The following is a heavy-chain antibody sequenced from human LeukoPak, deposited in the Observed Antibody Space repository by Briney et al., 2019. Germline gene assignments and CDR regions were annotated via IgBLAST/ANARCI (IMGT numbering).Heavy chain of an antibody. CDR2: IAYDGSNK. J-gene: IGHJ4*02. CDR3: ARAQYSSSSLQRTPFDY. D-gene: IGHD6-6*01. V-gene: IGHV3-30-3*01. Sequence: PGRSLRLSCAASGFTFSSYAMHWVRQAPGKGLEWVAVIAYDGSNKYYADSVKGRFTISRDNSKNTLYLQMNSLRAEDTAVYYCARAQYSSSSLQRTPFDYWGQGTLVTVSS. CDR1: GFTFSSYA.